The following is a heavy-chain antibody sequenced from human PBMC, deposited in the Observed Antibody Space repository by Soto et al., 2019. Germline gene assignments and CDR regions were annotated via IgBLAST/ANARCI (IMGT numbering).Heavy chain of an antibody. D-gene: IGHD6-6*01. CDR1: GGSISSSSYY. J-gene: IGHJ6*03. Sequence: SETLSLTCTVSGGSISSSSYYWGWIRQPPGKGLEWIGSIYHSGSTYYNPSLKSRVTISVDTSKNQFSLKLSSVTAADTAMYYCARHLAWYSSSSGYYYYYYMDVWGKGTTVTVSS. CDR2: IYHSGST. V-gene: IGHV4-39*01. CDR3: ARHLAWYSSSSGYYYYYYMDV.